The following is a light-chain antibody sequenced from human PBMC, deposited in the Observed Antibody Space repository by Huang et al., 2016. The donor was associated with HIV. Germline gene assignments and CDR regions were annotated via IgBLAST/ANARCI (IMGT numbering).Light chain of an antibody. CDR3: MQGLQTPPT. CDR2: LAS. Sequence: EIVLTQSPLSLPVAPGQPASISCKSSQSLLPTTGHNRLDWDLQKPGRSPQPLIYLASNRAAGVPDRFSGSGSASDFTLEISKVEAGDVGIYYCMQGLQTPPTFGQGTKLEI. V-gene: IGKV2-28*01. J-gene: IGKJ2*01. CDR1: QSLLPTTGHNR.